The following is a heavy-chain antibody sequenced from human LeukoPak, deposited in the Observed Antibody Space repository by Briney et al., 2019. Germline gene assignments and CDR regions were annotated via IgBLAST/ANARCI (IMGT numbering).Heavy chain of an antibody. CDR1: GGSISSSSYY. CDR2: IYYSGST. D-gene: IGHD3-22*01. J-gene: IGHJ4*02. Sequence: SETLSLTCTVSGGSISSSSYYWGWIRQPPGKGLEWIGSIYYSGSTNYNPSLKSRVTISVDTSKNQFSLKLSSVTAADTAVYYCARYDDYYFDYWGQGTLVTVSS. CDR3: ARYDDYYFDY. V-gene: IGHV4-39*07.